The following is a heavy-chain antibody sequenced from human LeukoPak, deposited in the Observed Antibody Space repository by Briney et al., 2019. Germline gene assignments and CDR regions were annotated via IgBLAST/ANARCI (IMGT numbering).Heavy chain of an antibody. J-gene: IGHJ3*02. CDR1: GYSISSGYY. Sequence: SETLSLTCAVSGYSISSGYYWGWIRQPPGKGLEWIGSIYHSGSTYYNPSLKSRVTISVDTSKNQFSLKLSSVTAPDTAVYYCARLASITIFGVVIRGAFDIWGQGTMVTVSS. V-gene: IGHV4-38-2*01. CDR3: ARLASITIFGVVIRGAFDI. D-gene: IGHD3-3*01. CDR2: IYHSGST.